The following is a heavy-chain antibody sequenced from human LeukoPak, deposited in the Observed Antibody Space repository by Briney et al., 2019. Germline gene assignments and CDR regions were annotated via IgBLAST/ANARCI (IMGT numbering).Heavy chain of an antibody. CDR1: GFTFDNYE. J-gene: IGHJ3*02. CDR3: AKEMATMNAFDI. Sequence: GGSLRLSCAASGFTFDNYEMNWVRRAPGKGLEWVSVIYSGGSTDYKDSVKDRFIISRDNSKNTLYLQMNSLRAEDTAVYYCAKEMATMNAFDIWGQGTMVTVSS. D-gene: IGHD5-24*01. CDR2: IYSGGST. V-gene: IGHV3-66*01.